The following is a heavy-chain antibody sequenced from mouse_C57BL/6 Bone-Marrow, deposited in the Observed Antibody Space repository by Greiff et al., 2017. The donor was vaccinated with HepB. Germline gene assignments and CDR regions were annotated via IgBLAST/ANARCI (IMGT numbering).Heavy chain of an antibody. V-gene: IGHV5-4*03. J-gene: IGHJ2*01. Sequence: EVNVVASGGGLVKPGGSLKLSCAASGFTFSSYAMSWVRQTPEKRLEWVATISDGGSYTYYPDNVKGRFTISRDNAKNNLYLQMSHLKSEDTAMYYCARGKIYFDDWGQGTTLTVSS. CDR2: ISDGGSYT. CDR3: ARGKIYFDD. CDR1: GFTFSSYA.